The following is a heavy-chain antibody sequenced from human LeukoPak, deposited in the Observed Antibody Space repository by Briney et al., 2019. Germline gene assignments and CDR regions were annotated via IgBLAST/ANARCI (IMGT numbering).Heavy chain of an antibody. V-gene: IGHV4-34*01. Sequence: SETLSLTCAVYGGSFSGYYWRWIRQPPGKGLEWIGEINHSGSTNYNPSLKSRVTISVDTSKNQFSLKLSSVTAADTAVYYCARQLGYCSGGSCYTPYYYYYYGMDVWGQGTTVTVSS. D-gene: IGHD2-15*01. CDR2: INHSGST. J-gene: IGHJ6*02. CDR3: ARQLGYCSGGSCYTPYYYYYYGMDV. CDR1: GGSFSGYY.